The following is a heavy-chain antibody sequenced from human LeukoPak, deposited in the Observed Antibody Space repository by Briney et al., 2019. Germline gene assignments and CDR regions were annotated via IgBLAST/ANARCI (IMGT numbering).Heavy chain of an antibody. J-gene: IGHJ3*02. CDR1: GYTFTSYY. D-gene: IGHD3-22*01. Sequence: ASVKVSCKASGYTFTSYYMHWVRQAPGQGLEWMGIINPSGGSTSYAQKFQGRVTMTRDMSTSTVYMELSSLRSEDTAVYYCARVIWTYDSSGYDAFDIWGQGTTVTVSS. CDR2: INPSGGST. CDR3: ARVIWTYDSSGYDAFDI. V-gene: IGHV1-46*01.